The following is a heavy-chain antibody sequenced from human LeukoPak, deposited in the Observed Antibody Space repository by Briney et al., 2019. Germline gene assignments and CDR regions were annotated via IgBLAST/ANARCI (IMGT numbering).Heavy chain of an antibody. Sequence: QSGGSLRLSCAASGFTFSSYWMHWVRHSPGKGLVWVSRIKSDGSTRYAESVKGRFTISRDNAKNTVSLQMTSLRAEDTGVYYCARAPSEIGGYYPEYFRHWGQGTLVIVSS. J-gene: IGHJ1*01. CDR2: IKSDGST. D-gene: IGHD3-22*01. V-gene: IGHV3-74*01. CDR1: GFTFSSYW. CDR3: ARAPSEIGGYYPEYFRH.